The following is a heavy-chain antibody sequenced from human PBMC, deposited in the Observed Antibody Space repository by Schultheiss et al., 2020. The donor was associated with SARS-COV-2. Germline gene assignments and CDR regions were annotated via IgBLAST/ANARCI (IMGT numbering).Heavy chain of an antibody. D-gene: IGHD4-17*01. CDR2: TRNKANSYTT. Sequence: GGSLRLSCTASGFTFGDYAMSWVRQAPGKGLEWVGRTRNKANSYTTEYAASVKGRFTISRDDSKNSLYLQMNSLKTEDTAVYYCARGDYLFDYWGQGTLVTVSS. J-gene: IGHJ4*02. V-gene: IGHV3-72*01. CDR3: ARGDYLFDY. CDR1: GFTFGDYA.